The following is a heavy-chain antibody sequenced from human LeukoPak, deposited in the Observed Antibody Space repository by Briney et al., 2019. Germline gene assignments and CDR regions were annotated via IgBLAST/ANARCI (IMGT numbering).Heavy chain of an antibody. J-gene: IGHJ4*02. CDR2: IKQDGSEK. V-gene: IGHV3-7*01. CDR3: ASADYDFWSGYHY. D-gene: IGHD3-3*01. CDR1: GFTFSSYW. Sequence: GGSLRLSCAASGFTFSSYWMSWVRQAPGKGLEGVANIKQDGSEKYYVDSVKGRFTISRDNAKNSLYLQMNSLRAEDTAVYYCASADYDFWSGYHYWGQGTLVTVSS.